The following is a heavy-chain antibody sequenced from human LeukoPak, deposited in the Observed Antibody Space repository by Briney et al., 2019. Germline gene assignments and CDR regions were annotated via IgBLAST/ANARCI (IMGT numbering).Heavy chain of an antibody. Sequence: ASVKVSCKASGYTFTSYGISWVRQAPGQGLEWMGWISAYNANTNYAQKLQGRVTMTTDTSTSTAYMELRSLRSDDTAVYYCATTHPSRHYFDYWGQGTLVTVSS. CDR2: ISAYNANT. V-gene: IGHV1-18*01. CDR1: GYTFTSYG. CDR3: ATTHPSRHYFDY. J-gene: IGHJ4*02.